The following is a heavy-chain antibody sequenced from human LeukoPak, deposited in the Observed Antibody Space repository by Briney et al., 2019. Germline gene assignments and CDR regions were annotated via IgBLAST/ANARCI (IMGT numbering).Heavy chain of an antibody. Sequence: SETLSLTCTVSGGSISNHYWSWIRQTPGKGLEWIGYLYYSGSTNYNSSLKSQVTISLDASKKQFSLKLRSVTAADTAVYYCARHGSGTYYNSYGAFDIWGQGTMVTVSS. V-gene: IGHV4-59*08. J-gene: IGHJ3*02. D-gene: IGHD3-10*01. CDR1: GGSISNHY. CDR3: ARHGSGTYYNSYGAFDI. CDR2: LYYSGST.